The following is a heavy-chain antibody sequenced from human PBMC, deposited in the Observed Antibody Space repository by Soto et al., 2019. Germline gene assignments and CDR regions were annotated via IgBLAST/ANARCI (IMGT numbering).Heavy chain of an antibody. V-gene: IGHV4-59*01. Sequence: SETLSLTCTVSGVSISNYYWSWIRQPPGKGLEWIGYIYHSGSTNFNPSLKSRVTISVDTSKNQFSLRLSSVTAADTAVYYCARVSWGEYCSTTSCHNYSYYYYMDVWGKGTTVTVS. CDR3: ARVSWGEYCSTTSCHNYSYYYYMDV. CDR1: GVSISNYY. J-gene: IGHJ6*03. D-gene: IGHD2-2*01. CDR2: IYHSGST.